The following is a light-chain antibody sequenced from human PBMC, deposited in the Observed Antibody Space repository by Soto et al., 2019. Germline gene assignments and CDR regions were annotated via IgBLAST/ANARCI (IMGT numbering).Light chain of an antibody. CDR2: EGS. CDR3: CSYAGSRV. V-gene: IGLV2-23*01. CDR1: SSDVGSYNL. J-gene: IGLJ3*02. Sequence: QSALTQPASVSGSPGQSITISCTGTSSDVGSYNLVSWYQQHPGKAPKLMIYEGSKRPSGVSNRFSGSKSGNAASLTISGLQVEDEADYYCCSYAGSRVFGGGTKLTVL.